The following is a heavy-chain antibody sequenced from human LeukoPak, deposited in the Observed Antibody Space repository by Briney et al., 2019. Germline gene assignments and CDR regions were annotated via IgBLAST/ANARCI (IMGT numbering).Heavy chain of an antibody. D-gene: IGHD1-26*01. CDR1: GFTYSSYS. Sequence: SGGSLRLSCAASGFTYSSYSMNWVRQAPGKGLEWVSSISSSSSYIYYADSVKGRFTISRDNAKNSLYLQMNSLRAEDTAVYYCARDPYSGTYGDTYYYYMDVWGKGTTVTISS. J-gene: IGHJ6*03. CDR3: ARDPYSGTYGDTYYYYMDV. CDR2: ISSSSSYI. V-gene: IGHV3-21*01.